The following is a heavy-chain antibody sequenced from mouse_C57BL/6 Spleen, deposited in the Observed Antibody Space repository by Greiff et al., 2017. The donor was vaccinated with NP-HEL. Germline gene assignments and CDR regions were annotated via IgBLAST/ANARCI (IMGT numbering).Heavy chain of an antibody. J-gene: IGHJ3*01. CDR2: IYPGDGDT. Sequence: QVQLQQSGAELVKPGASVKISCKASGYAFSSYWMNWVKQRPGKGLEWIGQIYPGDGDTNYNGKFKGKATLTADKSSSTAYMQLSSLTSEDSAVYFCARGGSSGYPFAYWGQGTLVTVSA. CDR1: GYAFSSYW. D-gene: IGHD3-2*02. CDR3: ARGGSSGYPFAY. V-gene: IGHV1-80*01.